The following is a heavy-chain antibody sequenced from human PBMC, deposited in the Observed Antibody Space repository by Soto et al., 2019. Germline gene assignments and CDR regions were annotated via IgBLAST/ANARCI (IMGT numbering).Heavy chain of an antibody. CDR1: GRTFSSYA. V-gene: IGHV1-69*01. CDR2: IIPIFGTA. CDR3: ARDVRGSIAAAGTEDQH. D-gene: IGHD6-13*01. J-gene: IGHJ1*01. Sequence: QVQLVQSGAEVKKPGSSVKVSCKASGRTFSSYAISWVRQAPGQGLEWMGGIIPIFGTANYAQKLQGRVTITADESTSTAYRELSRLRSEDTAVYYWARDVRGSIAAAGTEDQHWGQGTLVTVSS.